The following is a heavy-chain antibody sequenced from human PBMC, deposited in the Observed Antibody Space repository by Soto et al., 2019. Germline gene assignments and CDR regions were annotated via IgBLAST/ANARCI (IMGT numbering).Heavy chain of an antibody. CDR2: LSAYNGNR. CDR1: GYTPTNYD. Sequence: QVPLVQSGPEVKKPGASVTVSCKTSGYTPTNYDIAWVRQAPGQGLDWMGWLSAYNGNRNSAQKLQGRLTMTTNTTPKTDYTGLMSLRSDDTTVYLCGRALYRRGTYYAVDNWGQGTLVTVSS. V-gene: IGHV1-18*01. CDR3: GRALYRRGTYYAVDN. D-gene: IGHD1-26*01. J-gene: IGHJ4*02.